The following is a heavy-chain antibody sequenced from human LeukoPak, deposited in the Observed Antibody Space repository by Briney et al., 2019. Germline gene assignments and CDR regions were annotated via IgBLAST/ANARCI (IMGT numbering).Heavy chain of an antibody. CDR3: ARETPYRYCSGGSCPYTFDY. V-gene: IGHV3-9*01. J-gene: IGHJ4*02. D-gene: IGHD2-15*01. Sequence: GGSLRLSCAASGFTFDDYAMHWVRQAPGKGLEWVSGISWNSGSIGYADSVKGRFTISRDNAKNSLYLQMNSLRAEDTAVYYCARETPYRYCSGGSCPYTFDYWGQGTLVTVSS. CDR2: ISWNSGSI. CDR1: GFTFDDYA.